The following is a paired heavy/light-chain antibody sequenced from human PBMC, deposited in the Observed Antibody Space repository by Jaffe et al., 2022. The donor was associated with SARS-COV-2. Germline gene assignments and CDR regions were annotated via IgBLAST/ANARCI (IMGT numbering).Light chain of an antibody. CDR1: NSNIGAGFD. CDR3: QSYDSSLSADD. Sequence: QSVLTQPPSVSGAPGQRVTISCTGTNSNIGAGFDVHWYQQFPGTAPKLLIYANTKRPSGVPDRFSGSKSGTSASLAISGLQAEDEADYYCQSYDSSLSADDFGTGTKVTVL. CDR2: ANT. J-gene: IGLJ1*01. V-gene: IGLV1-40*02.
Heavy chain of an antibody. V-gene: IGHV4-39*01. J-gene: IGHJ5*02. CDR2: VYYSGNA. D-gene: IGHD6-19*01. Sequence: QLQLQESGPGELMPSETLSLTCTVSGDYMSTNSFSWGWIRQPPGKGLEYIGTVYYSGNAYYNPSLQRRVTISLHTSRNQFSLKLTSVTAADTAVYYCARHVPGTGWYRGPNWFDPWGQGTLVTVSS. CDR1: GDYMSTNSFS. CDR3: ARHVPGTGWYRGPNWFDP.